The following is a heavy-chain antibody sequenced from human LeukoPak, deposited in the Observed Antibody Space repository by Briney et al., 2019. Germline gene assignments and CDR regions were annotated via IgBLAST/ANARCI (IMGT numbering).Heavy chain of an antibody. D-gene: IGHD3-22*01. Sequence: PGGSLRLSCAASGFTFSNYAMSWVRQVPGKGLEWVSSFSESGGSTYYADSVKGRFTLSRDNSKSTLYLQMNSLRAEDTAVYYCARERNALLLDYGMDVWGQGTTVTVSS. CDR3: ARERNALLLDYGMDV. CDR2: FSESGGST. V-gene: IGHV3-23*01. J-gene: IGHJ6*02. CDR1: GFTFSNYA.